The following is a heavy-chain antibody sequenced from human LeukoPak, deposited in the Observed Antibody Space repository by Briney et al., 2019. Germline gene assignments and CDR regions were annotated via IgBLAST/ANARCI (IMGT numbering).Heavy chain of an antibody. V-gene: IGHV1-69*13. J-gene: IGHJ4*02. CDR1: GGTFSSYD. CDR2: ITPIFGTA. D-gene: IGHD6-19*01. CDR3: ARGIGSGWYGLKASSYFDY. Sequence: SVKVSCKASGGTFSSYDISWVRQAPGQGLEWMGGITPIFGTANYAQKFQGRVTITADESTSTAYMELSSLRSEDTAVYYCARGIGSGWYGLKASSYFDYWGQGTLVTVSS.